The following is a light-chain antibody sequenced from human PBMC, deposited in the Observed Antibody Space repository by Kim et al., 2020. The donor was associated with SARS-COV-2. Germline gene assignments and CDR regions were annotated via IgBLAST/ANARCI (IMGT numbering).Light chain of an antibody. Sequence: SYELTQPPSVSVAPGKTARITCGENNIGSKSGHWYQQKPGQAPVLVIYYDNDRPSGIPERFSGSNSGNTATLTFSRVEAGDEADYYCQVWDNSSDHNYVFGTGTKVTVL. CDR3: QVWDNSSDHNYV. J-gene: IGLJ1*01. CDR2: YDN. CDR1: NIGSKS. V-gene: IGLV3-21*04.